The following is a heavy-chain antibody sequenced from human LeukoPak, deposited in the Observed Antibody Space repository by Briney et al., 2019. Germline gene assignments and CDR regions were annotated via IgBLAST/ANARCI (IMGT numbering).Heavy chain of an antibody. D-gene: IGHD3-22*01. J-gene: IGHJ4*01. Sequence: SVKVSCKISAYTFTSYGTTWVRQAPGQGLEWMGGIIPIFGTAIYTHKFQGRVTITAGTSTSTAYMQPSSLGSEDMAMYYCARGLINSGGYYGGFDYWGHRILVTVSS. CDR3: ARGLINSGGYYGGFDY. V-gene: IGHV1-69*06. CDR2: IIPIFGTA. CDR1: AYTFTSYG.